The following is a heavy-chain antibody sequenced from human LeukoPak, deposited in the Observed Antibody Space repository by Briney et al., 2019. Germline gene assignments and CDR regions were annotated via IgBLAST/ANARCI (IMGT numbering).Heavy chain of an antibody. D-gene: IGHD3-22*01. CDR1: GFTFGDYA. CDR3: TRAYDSSGYAHFDY. Sequence: GGSLRLSCTASGFTFGDYAMSWVRQAPGKGLEWVGFIRSKAYGGTTEYAASVKGRFTISRDDSKSIAYLQMNSLKTEDTAVYYCTRAYDSSGYAHFDYWGQGTLVTVSS. V-gene: IGHV3-49*04. CDR2: IRSKAYGGTT. J-gene: IGHJ4*02.